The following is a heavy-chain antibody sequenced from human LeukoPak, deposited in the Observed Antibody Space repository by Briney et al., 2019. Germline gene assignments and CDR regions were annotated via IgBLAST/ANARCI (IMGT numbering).Heavy chain of an antibody. J-gene: IGHJ4*02. V-gene: IGHV1-8*01. CDR2: MNPNSGNT. Sequence: ASVKVSCKASGYTFTSYDTNWVRQATGQGLEWMGWMNPNSGNTGYAQKFQGRVTMTRNTSISTAYMELSSLRSEDTAVYYCARVSGYDSSGYYTYCDYWGQGTLVTVSS. CDR3: ARVSGYDSSGYYTYCDY. CDR1: GYTFTSYD. D-gene: IGHD3-22*01.